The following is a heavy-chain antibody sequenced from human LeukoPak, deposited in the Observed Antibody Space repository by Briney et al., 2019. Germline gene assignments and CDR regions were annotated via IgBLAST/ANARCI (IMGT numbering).Heavy chain of an antibody. V-gene: IGHV3-43*01. D-gene: IGHD6-19*01. CDR2: ISWDGGST. J-gene: IGHJ3*02. CDR3: AKDLSSGWPDAFDI. Sequence: GGSLRLSCAASGFTFDDYTMHWVRQAPGKGLEWVSLISWDGGSTYYADSVKGRFTISRDNSKNTLYLQMNSLRAEDTAVYYCAKDLSSGWPDAFDIWGQGTMVTVSP. CDR1: GFTFDDYT.